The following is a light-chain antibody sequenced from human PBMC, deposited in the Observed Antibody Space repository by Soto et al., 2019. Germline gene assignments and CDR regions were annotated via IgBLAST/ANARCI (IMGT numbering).Light chain of an antibody. CDR1: LTISSY. V-gene: IGKV1-39*01. CDR3: QQSHSIPWT. Sequence: DIQMTQSPSSLSAFVGDRVTITCRASLTISSYLNWYQQKSGKAPKLLISAASSLESGVPPRFSGSGSGTDFTLTITSLQPEDFATYYCQQSHSIPWTFGQGTKGDIK. CDR2: AAS. J-gene: IGKJ1*01.